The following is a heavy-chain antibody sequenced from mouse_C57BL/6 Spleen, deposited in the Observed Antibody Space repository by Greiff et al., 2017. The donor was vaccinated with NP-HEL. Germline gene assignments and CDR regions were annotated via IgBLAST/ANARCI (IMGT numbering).Heavy chain of an antibody. CDR3: ARRGQLRLLDY. Sequence: QVQLQQPGAELVRPGSSVKLSCKASGYTFTSYWMHWVKQRPIQGLEWIGNIDPSDSDTHYNQKFKDKATLTVDKSSSTAYMQLSSRTSEDSAVYYCARRGQLRLLDYWGQGTTLTVSS. CDR1: GYTFTSYW. V-gene: IGHV1-52*01. D-gene: IGHD3-2*02. CDR2: IDPSDSDT. J-gene: IGHJ2*01.